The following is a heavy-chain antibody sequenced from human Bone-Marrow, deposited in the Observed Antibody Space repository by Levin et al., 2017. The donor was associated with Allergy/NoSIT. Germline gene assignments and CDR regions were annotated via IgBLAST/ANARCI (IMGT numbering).Heavy chain of an antibody. Sequence: ASVKVSCVASGITFSNYWMHWVRQAPGKGLVWVSRINADGNKVSYAGSLRGRVTISRDNAKNTLYLQVNSLRDEDTAVYYCARSNYGSLDSWGQGTLATVSS. V-gene: IGHV3-74*01. J-gene: IGHJ4*02. D-gene: IGHD4-17*01. CDR2: INADGNKV. CDR3: ARSNYGSLDS. CDR1: GITFSNYW.